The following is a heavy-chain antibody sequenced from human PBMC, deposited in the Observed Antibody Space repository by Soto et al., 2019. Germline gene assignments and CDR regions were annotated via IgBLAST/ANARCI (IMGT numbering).Heavy chain of an antibody. CDR3: AKELGLYYYDSSVSLDY. J-gene: IGHJ4*02. CDR2: ISYDGSNK. D-gene: IGHD3-22*01. CDR1: GFTFSSYG. V-gene: IGHV3-30*18. Sequence: GGSLRLSCAASGFTFSSYGMHWVRQAPGKGLEWVAVISYDGSNKYYADSVKGRFTISRDNSKNTLYLQMNSLRAEDTAVYYCAKELGLYYYDSSVSLDYWGQGTLVTVSS.